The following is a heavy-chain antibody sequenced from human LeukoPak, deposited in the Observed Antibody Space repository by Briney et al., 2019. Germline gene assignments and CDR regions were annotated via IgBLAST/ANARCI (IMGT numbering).Heavy chain of an antibody. J-gene: IGHJ3*01. Sequence: GGSLRLSCAASGFTFGNSWVHWVRQAPGKGLVWVSLINADGSTATYADSVKGRFTTSRDNARNTLSLQMNSLTIEDTAVYYCVVVVEPPDSDGFDVWGQGTMITVSS. V-gene: IGHV3-74*01. CDR2: INADGSTA. CDR1: GFTFGNSW. D-gene: IGHD1-14*01. CDR3: VVVVEPPDSDGFDV.